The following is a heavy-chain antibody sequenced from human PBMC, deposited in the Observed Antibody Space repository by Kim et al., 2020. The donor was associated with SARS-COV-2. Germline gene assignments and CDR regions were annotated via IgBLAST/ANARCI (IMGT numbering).Heavy chain of an antibody. D-gene: IGHD6-19*01. J-gene: IGHJ4*02. CDR1: GGSFSGYY. V-gene: IGHV4-34*01. CDR3: ARTWGLSGWGSGWRRGVLGS. CDR2: INHSGST. Sequence: SETLSLTCAVYGGSFSGYYWSWIRQPPGKGLEWVGEINHSGSTNYNPSPKSRVTIPVDTSKNQFSLKLSSVTAADTAVYFCARTWGLSGWGSGWRRGVLGSWGQGTLVTVSS.